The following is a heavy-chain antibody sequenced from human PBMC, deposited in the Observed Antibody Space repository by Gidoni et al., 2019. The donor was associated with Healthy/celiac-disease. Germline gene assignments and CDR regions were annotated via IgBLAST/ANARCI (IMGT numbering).Heavy chain of an antibody. D-gene: IGHD3-10*01. CDR2: ISYDGSNK. Sequence: QVQLVESGGGVVQPGRSLRLSCAASGFTFSSYGMHWVRQAPGKGLEWVAVISYDGSNKYYADSVKGRFTISRDNSKNTLYLQMNSLRAEDTAVYYCAKGGSDGVRGDFFDYWGQGTLVTVSS. CDR3: AKGGSDGVRGDFFDY. J-gene: IGHJ4*02. V-gene: IGHV3-30*18. CDR1: GFTFSSYG.